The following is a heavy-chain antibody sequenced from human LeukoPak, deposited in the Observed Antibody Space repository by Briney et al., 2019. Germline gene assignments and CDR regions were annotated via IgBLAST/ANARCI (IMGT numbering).Heavy chain of an antibody. CDR3: TRDDYGWVGDNVLRYFDWLSRSDAFDI. D-gene: IGHD3-9*01. V-gene: IGHV1-18*01. CDR1: GYTFTSYG. CDR2: ISAYNGNT. Sequence: ASVKVSCKASGYTFTSYGISWVRQAPGQGLEWMGWISAYNGNTNYAQKLQGRVTMTTDTSTSTAYMELRSLRSDDTAVYYGTRDDYGWVGDNVLRYFDWLSRSDAFDIWGQGTMVTVSS. J-gene: IGHJ3*02.